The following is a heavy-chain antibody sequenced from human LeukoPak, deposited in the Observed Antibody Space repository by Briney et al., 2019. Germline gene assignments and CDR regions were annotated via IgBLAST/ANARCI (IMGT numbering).Heavy chain of an antibody. CDR2: IYYSGST. V-gene: IGHV4-39*01. CDR3: ARHHFVITIFGVASGDSWFDP. Sequence: EPSQTLSLTCTVSGGSISSGDYYWGWIRQPPGKGLEWIGSIYYSGSTYYNPSLKSRVTISVDTSKNQFSLNLSSVTAADTAVYYCARHHFVITIFGVASGDSWFDPWGQGTLVTVSS. CDR1: GGSISSGDYY. D-gene: IGHD3-3*01. J-gene: IGHJ5*02.